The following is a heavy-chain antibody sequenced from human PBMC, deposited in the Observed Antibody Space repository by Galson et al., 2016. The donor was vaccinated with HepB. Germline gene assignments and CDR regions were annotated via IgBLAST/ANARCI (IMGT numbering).Heavy chain of an antibody. V-gene: IGHV3-74*01. CDR2: INTDGGST. Sequence: LRLSCAASGFTFSRYWMHWVRQAPGKGLVWVSRINTDGGSTSYADSVKGRFTISRDNAKNTQYLQMNSLRAEDTAVYYCALYYYDSSGYTEYFDSWGQGTLVTVSS. CDR1: GFTFSRYW. CDR3: ALYYYDSSGYTEYFDS. D-gene: IGHD3-22*01. J-gene: IGHJ4*02.